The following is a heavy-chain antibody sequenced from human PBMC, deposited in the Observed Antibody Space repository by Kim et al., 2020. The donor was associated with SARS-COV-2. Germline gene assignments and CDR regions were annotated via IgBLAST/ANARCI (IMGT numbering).Heavy chain of an antibody. V-gene: IGHV3-11*01. J-gene: IGHJ4*02. CDR3: VREPNY. Sequence: GSSIKHADAVGGRFTISRDNAKKSLSLQMNSLTPEDTAVYYCVREPNYWGQGTLVTVSS. CDR2: GSSI.